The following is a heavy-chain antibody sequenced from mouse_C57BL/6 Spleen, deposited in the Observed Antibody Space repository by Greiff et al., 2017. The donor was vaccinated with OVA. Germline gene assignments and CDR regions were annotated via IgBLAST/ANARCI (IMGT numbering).Heavy chain of an antibody. D-gene: IGHD2-4*01. V-gene: IGHV5-4*03. Sequence: EVKLVESGGGLVKPGGSLKLSCAASGFTFSSYAMSWVRQTPEKRLEWVATISDGGSYTYYPDNVKGRFTISRDNAKNNLYLQMSHLKSEDTAMYYCARGESTMINFDYWGQGTTLTVSS. CDR2: ISDGGSYT. CDR3: ARGESTMINFDY. CDR1: GFTFSSYA. J-gene: IGHJ2*01.